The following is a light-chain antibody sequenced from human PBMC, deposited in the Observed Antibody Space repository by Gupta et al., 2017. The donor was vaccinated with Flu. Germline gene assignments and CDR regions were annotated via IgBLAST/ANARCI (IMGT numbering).Light chain of an antibody. Sequence: NFMLTQPHSVSESPGRPVTISCTPSSGSIGSNYVQWYQQRPGPSPTNVIYEDSQRPAGVPDRFSGSIDRSSNSASLTISGLKNEDEADYYCQSYEVFGGGTKLTVL. J-gene: IGLJ2*01. CDR3: QSYEV. CDR1: SGSIGSNY. CDR2: EDS. V-gene: IGLV6-57*01.